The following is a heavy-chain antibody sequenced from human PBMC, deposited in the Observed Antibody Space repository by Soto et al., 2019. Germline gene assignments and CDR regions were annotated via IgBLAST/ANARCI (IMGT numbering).Heavy chain of an antibody. V-gene: IGHV1-8*01. J-gene: IGHJ6*02. CDR2: MNPNSGNT. Sequence: AAVKVSCKASGYTFTSYDINWVRQATGQGXEWMGWMNPNSGNTGYAQKFQGRVTMTRNTSISTAYMELSSLRSEDTAVYYCARIGYCSSTSCYTAYYYYGMDVWGQGTTVTVSS. CDR1: GYTFTSYD. D-gene: IGHD2-2*02. CDR3: ARIGYCSSTSCYTAYYYYGMDV.